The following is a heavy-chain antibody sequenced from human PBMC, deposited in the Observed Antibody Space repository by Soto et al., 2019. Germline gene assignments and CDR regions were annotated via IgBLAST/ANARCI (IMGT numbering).Heavy chain of an antibody. CDR2: INDSGNI. J-gene: IGHJ6*03. Sequence: SETLSLTCAVYGASFSVYQWTWIRQTPGKGLEWIGEINDSGNINYNPSLKSRVTISLDTPKKQISLKLSSVTAADSAVYYCARGLIVWFGELSRRGGHYYYMDVWGKGTTVTVSS. CDR3: ARGLIVWFGELSRRGGHYYYMDV. D-gene: IGHD3-10*01. CDR1: GASFSVYQ. V-gene: IGHV4-34*01.